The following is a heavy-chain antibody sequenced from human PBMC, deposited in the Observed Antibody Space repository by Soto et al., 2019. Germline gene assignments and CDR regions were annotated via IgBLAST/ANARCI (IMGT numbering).Heavy chain of an antibody. CDR1: GYTFTSYA. CDR2: INAGNGNT. J-gene: IGHJ5*02. V-gene: IGHV1-3*01. Sequence: GASVKVSCKASGYTFTSYAMHWVRQAPGQRLEWMGWINAGNGNTKYSQKFQGRVTITRDTSASTAYMELSSLRSEDTAVYYCARGDLSHGSVIWFGELRGFPDPWGQGTLVTVSS. CDR3: ARGDLSHGSVIWFGELRGFPDP. D-gene: IGHD3-10*01.